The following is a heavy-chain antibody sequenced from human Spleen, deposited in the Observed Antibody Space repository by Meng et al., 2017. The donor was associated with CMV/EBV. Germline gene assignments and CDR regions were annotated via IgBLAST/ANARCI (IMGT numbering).Heavy chain of an antibody. CDR1: GLTFRIGW. CDR3: STASSWRS. J-gene: IGHJ4*02. CDR2: IKSETDGGTT. Sequence: SCGGSGLTFRIGWRRWVRQAPGRGVEWVGRIKSETDGGTTDYAARVKGRFTISRDDSKNKLYLQMDSLKAEDTALYYCSTASSWRSWGQGTLVTVSS. V-gene: IGHV3-15*01.